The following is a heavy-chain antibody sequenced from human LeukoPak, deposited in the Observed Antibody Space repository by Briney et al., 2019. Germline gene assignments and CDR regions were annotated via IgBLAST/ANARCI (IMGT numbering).Heavy chain of an antibody. CDR1: GGSITGYY. Sequence: KPSETLSLTCTVSGGSITGYYWSWIRQSPGKGLEWIGYIYYSGTIRYNPSLKSRVTISADTSKNQLSLQLNSVSAADTAVYYCARTRLAGTTDYWGQGTLVTVSS. CDR2: IYYSGTI. V-gene: IGHV4-59*01. J-gene: IGHJ4*02. D-gene: IGHD6-13*01. CDR3: ARTRLAGTTDY.